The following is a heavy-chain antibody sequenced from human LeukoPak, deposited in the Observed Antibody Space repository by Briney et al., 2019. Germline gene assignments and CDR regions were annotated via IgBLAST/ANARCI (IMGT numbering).Heavy chain of an antibody. CDR1: GFTFGDYW. CDR3: VRWRFLDASLAETRGDY. J-gene: IGHJ4*02. Sequence: PGGSLRLSCAASGFTFGDYWMSWVRQAPGKGLEWVANIKRDESQRYYVDSVKGRFTVSRDNAKNSLYLQMDSVRADDTAVYFCVRWRFLDASLAETRGDYWGQGILVAVSS. D-gene: IGHD1-1*01. CDR2: IKRDESQR. V-gene: IGHV3-7*01.